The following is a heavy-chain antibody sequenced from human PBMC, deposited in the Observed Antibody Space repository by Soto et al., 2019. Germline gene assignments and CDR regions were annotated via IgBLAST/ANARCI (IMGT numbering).Heavy chain of an antibody. V-gene: IGHV1-46*04. Sequence: QVQLVQSGPEVRAPGTSVKISCTASGYTFVSHYIHWVRQAPGQRPEWMGIIDLSGFRSSYSQKMRDIVVITRNTSTSTVDMEMFSLTSEDTACYYWARDVIGEAIGWAFDFCGQGTLVTISS. CDR2: IDLSGFRS. CDR3: ARDVIGEAIGWAFDF. D-gene: IGHD3-10*01. CDR1: GYTFVSHY. J-gene: IGHJ4*02.